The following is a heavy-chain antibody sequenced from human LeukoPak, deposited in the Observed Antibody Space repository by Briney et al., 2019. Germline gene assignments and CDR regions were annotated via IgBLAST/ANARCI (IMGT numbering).Heavy chain of an antibody. CDR3: ARVVHSADPFDY. V-gene: IGHV1-2*02. J-gene: IGHJ4*02. CDR2: INPNSGGT. CDR1: GYTFTGYY. D-gene: IGHD6-6*01. Sequence: ASVKVSCKASGYTFTGYYMHWVRQAPGQGLEWMGWINPNSGGTNYAQKFQGRVTMTRDTSISTAYMELSRLRSDDTAVYYCARVVHSADPFDYWGQGTRVTVSS.